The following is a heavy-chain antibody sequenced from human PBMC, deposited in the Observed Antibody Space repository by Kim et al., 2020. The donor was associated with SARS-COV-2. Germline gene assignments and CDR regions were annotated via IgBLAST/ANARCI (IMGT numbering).Heavy chain of an antibody. CDR1: GGSISSYY. V-gene: IGHV4-59*13. CDR3: ARGKRLLWFGDDWFDP. CDR2: IYYSGST. J-gene: IGHJ5*02. Sequence: SETLSLTCTVSGGSISSYYWSWIRQPPGKGLEWIGYIYYSGSTNYNPSLKSRVTISVDTSKNQFSLKLSSVTAADTAVYYCARGKRLLWFGDDWFDPWGQGTLVTVSS. D-gene: IGHD3-10*01.